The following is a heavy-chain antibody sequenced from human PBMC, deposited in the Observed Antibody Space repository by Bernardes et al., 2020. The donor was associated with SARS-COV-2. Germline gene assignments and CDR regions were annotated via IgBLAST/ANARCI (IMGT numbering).Heavy chain of an antibody. D-gene: IGHD6-13*01. CDR1: GFTFCSYW. CDR3: ARDEGLAAAGNDY. CDR2: IKQDGSEK. V-gene: IGHV3-7*01. Sequence: GGSLRLSCAASGFTFCSYWMIWFRQAPAKGLELVANIKQDGSEKYYVDSVKGRFTISRDNAKNSLYLQMNSLRAEDTAVYYCARDEGLAAAGNDYWGQGTLVTVSS. J-gene: IGHJ4*02.